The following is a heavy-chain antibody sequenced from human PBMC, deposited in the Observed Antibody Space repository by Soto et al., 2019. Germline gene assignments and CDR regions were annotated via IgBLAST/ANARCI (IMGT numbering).Heavy chain of an antibody. CDR2: SRNKASGYTT. CDR1: GFTFSHQY. CDR3: ARSGSDYFDY. Sequence: EVQLVESGGGLVQPGGSLRLSCAASGFTFSHQYMDWVRQAPGKGLEWVGRSRNKASGYTTEYAASVKGRFTISRDDSRHSLYLQMNNMKTEDTAVYYCARSGSDYFDYWGQGNLVTVST. J-gene: IGHJ4*02. V-gene: IGHV3-72*01. D-gene: IGHD3-3*01.